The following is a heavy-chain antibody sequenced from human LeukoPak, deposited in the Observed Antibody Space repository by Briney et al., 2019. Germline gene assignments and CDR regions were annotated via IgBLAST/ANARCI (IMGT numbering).Heavy chain of an antibody. CDR1: GYTFTSYG. CDR3: ARDLVGREPYFDY. V-gene: IGHV1-18*01. J-gene: IGHJ4*02. D-gene: IGHD5-24*01. CDR2: ISTYNGNT. Sequence: ASVKVSCKVSGYTFTSYGISWVRQAPGQGLEWMGWISTYNGNTNFAQKLQGRVTMTTDTSTSTAYMELRSLRADDTAVYYCARDLVGREPYFDYWGQGTLVTVSS.